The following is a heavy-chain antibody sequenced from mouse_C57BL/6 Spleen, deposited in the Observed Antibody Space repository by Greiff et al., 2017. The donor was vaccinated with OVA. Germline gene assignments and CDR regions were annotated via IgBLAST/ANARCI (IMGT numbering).Heavy chain of an antibody. D-gene: IGHD2-2*01. V-gene: IGHV1-55*01. CDR1: GYTFTSYW. CDR3: ARGGMVTGYFDY. J-gene: IGHJ2*01. Sequence: QVQLQQSGAELVKPGASVKMSCKASGYTFTSYWITWVKQRPGQGLEWIGDIYPGSGSTNYNEKFKSKATLTVDTSSSTAYMQLSSLTSEDSAVYYCARGGMVTGYFDYWGQGTTLTVSS. CDR2: IYPGSGST.